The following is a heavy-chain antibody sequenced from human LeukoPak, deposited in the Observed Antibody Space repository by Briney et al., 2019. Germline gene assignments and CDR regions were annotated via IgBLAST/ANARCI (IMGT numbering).Heavy chain of an antibody. CDR1: GFTLSDYY. CDR2: VSNGGSSSI. CDR3: ARDKSNKGHDC. J-gene: IGHJ4*02. V-gene: IGHV3-11*01. Sequence: GGSLRLSCAASGFTLSDYYMTWIRQAPGKGVEWVSYVSNGGSSSILYADSVNGRFTVFREYAKNSLYLHMNSLGADDTGVYYCARDKSNKGHDCWGQGTLVTVS.